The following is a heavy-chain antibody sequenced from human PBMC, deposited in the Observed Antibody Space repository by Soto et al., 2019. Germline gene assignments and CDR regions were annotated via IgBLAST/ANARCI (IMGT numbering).Heavy chain of an antibody. D-gene: IGHD2-15*01. CDR3: DGHRIAGYHFDI. V-gene: IGHV5-10-1*01. Sequence: GESRKISCTVSGYTFTNYWITWLRQMPVKGRGWMGRIDCCDSYTNYSPSFQGHVTISADKSIKTAYLQLSSLKASDTAMYYCDGHRIAGYHFDIWAQGTILTLS. CDR2: IDCCDSYT. CDR1: GYTFTNYW. J-gene: IGHJ3*02.